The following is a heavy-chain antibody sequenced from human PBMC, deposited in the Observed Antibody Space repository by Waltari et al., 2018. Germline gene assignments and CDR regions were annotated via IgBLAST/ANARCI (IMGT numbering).Heavy chain of an antibody. J-gene: IGHJ4*02. CDR2: INHSGST. CDR3: ARGQVVLMVYVKYYFDY. CDR1: GGSFSGYY. V-gene: IGHV4-34*01. D-gene: IGHD2-8*01. Sequence: QVQLQQWGAGLLKPSETLSLTCAVYGGSFSGYYWSWIRQPPGKGLEWIGEINHSGSTNYNPSLKSRVTISVDTSKNQFSLKLSSVTAADTAVYYCARGQVVLMVYVKYYFDYWGQGTLVTVSS.